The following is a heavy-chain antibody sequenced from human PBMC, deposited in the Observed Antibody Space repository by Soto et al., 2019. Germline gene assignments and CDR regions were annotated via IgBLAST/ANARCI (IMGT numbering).Heavy chain of an antibody. Sequence: EVHLLESGGGLVQPGGSLRLSCAASRFTFSSCAMSWVRQAPGKGLEWVSTISGRGDTYYADSVKGRFTISRDNSKNTLYLQMNSLRAEDTAVYYCAKSWEQQLPLECDYWGQGTLVTVSS. CDR3: AKSWEQQLPLECDY. V-gene: IGHV3-23*01. CDR1: RFTFSSCA. D-gene: IGHD6-13*01. CDR2: ISGRGDT. J-gene: IGHJ4*02.